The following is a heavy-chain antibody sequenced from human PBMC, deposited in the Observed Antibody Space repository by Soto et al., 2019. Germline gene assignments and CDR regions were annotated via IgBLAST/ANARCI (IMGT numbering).Heavy chain of an antibody. Sequence: GGSLRLSCAASGFTFSSYSMNWVRQAPGKGMEWVSSISSSSSYIYYADSVKGRFTISRDNAKNSLYLQMNSLRAEDTAVFYCARWYCISPSCYPNFDSWGQEPLVTVSP. CDR1: GFTFSSYS. D-gene: IGHD2-2*01. J-gene: IGHJ4*02. V-gene: IGHV3-21*01. CDR3: ARWYCISPSCYPNFDS. CDR2: ISSSSSYI.